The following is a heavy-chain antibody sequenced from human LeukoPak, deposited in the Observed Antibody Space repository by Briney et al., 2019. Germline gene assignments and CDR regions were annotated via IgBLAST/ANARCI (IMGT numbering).Heavy chain of an antibody. D-gene: IGHD6-19*01. CDR3: ARDQSSGWYPYYYYYMDV. CDR2: ISSSSSTI. V-gene: IGHV3-48*01. J-gene: IGHJ6*03. CDR1: GFTFSSYS. Sequence: GGSLRLSCAASGFTFSSYSMNWVRQAPGKGLEWVSYISSSSSTIYYADSVKGRFTISRDNAKNSLYLQMNSLRAEDTAVYYCARDQSSGWYPYYYYYMDVWGKGTTVTVSS.